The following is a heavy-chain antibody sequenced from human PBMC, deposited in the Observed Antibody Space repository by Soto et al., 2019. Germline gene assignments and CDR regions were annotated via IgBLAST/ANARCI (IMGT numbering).Heavy chain of an antibody. CDR1: GFTFSSYG. V-gene: IGHV3-30*18. D-gene: IGHD5-12*01. Sequence: SGGSLRLSCVASGFTFSSYGMHWVRQAPGKGLEWVAVISYDGSNKYYADSVKGRFTISRDNSKNTLYLQMNSLRAEDTAVYYCAKQSGYDPLGFDYWGHGTLVTVSS. J-gene: IGHJ4*01. CDR3: AKQSGYDPLGFDY. CDR2: ISYDGSNK.